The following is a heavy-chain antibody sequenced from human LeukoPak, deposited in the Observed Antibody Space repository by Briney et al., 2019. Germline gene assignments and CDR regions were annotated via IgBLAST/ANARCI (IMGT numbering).Heavy chain of an antibody. CDR2: INPNTGGT. CDR1: GYTFTDSY. D-gene: IGHD2-15*01. V-gene: IGHV1-2*02. J-gene: IGHJ6*03. CDR3: ARGAGWGGYSRYYMDV. Sequence: ASVKVPCKTSGYTFTDSYIHWVRQAPGQGLEWMGWINPNTGGTDYGQNFQGRLTMTRDTLISTAYMELTRLTSDDTAIYYCARGAGWGGYSRYYMDVWGKGTTVTVSS.